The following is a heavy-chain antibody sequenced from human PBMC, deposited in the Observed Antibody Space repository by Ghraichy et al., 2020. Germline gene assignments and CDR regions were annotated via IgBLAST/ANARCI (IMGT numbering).Heavy chain of an antibody. CDR2: IYSGGSST. Sequence: SVIYSGGSSTYYADSVKGRFTISRDNSKNTLYLQMNSLRAEDTAVYYCAKHQGRELLWFGVMDVWGQ. D-gene: IGHD3-10*01. V-gene: IGHV3-23*03. CDR3: AKHQGRELLWFGVMDV. J-gene: IGHJ6*02.